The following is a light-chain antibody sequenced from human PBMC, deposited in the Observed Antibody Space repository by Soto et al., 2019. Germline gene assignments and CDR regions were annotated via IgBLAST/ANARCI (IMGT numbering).Light chain of an antibody. J-gene: IGKJ4*01. Sequence: EIVMTQSPATLPVSPGEGATLSCRASRSVNSNIAWYQQRPGQAPRLLIYGASTRATGIPARFSGSGSGTEFTLTLSSLQSEDFAVYYCQQYQLWPLAFGGGTKIDIK. CDR2: GAS. CDR1: RSVNSN. V-gene: IGKV3-15*01. CDR3: QQYQLWPLA.